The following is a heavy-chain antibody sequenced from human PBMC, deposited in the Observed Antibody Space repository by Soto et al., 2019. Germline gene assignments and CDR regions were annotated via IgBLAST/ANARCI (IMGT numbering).Heavy chain of an antibody. D-gene: IGHD1-26*01. CDR3: ARDRGIVTYYFDY. V-gene: IGHV4-59*01. Sequence: SETLSLTCTVSGGSMSSYYWSWIRQPPGKGLEWIGYIYYSGSTNYNPSLKSRVTISVDTSKNQFSLKLSSVTAADTAVYYCARDRGIVTYYFDYWGQGTLVTVSS. J-gene: IGHJ4*02. CDR1: GGSMSSYY. CDR2: IYYSGST.